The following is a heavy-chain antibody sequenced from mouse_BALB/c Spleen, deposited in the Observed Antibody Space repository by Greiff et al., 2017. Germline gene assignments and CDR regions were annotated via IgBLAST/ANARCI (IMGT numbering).Heavy chain of an antibody. J-gene: IGHJ4*01. CDR2: IYPGNSDT. Sequence: EVQLQESGTVLARPGASVKMSCKASGYSFTSYWMHWVKQRPGQGLEWIGAIYPGNSDTSYNQKFKGKAKLTAVTSASTAYMELSSLTNEDSAVYYCTRWYGNSFYAMDYWGQGASVTVSS. D-gene: IGHD2-10*02. CDR3: TRWYGNSFYAMDY. CDR1: GYSFTSYW. V-gene: IGHV1-5*01.